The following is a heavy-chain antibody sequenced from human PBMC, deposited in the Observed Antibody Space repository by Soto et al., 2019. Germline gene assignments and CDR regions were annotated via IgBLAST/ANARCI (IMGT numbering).Heavy chain of an antibody. CDR1: GYNFSCYW. CDR3: ARGGVSTRTFDY. CDR2: IYPSDSDT. J-gene: IGHJ4*02. Sequence: GESLTISCTCSGYNFSCYWIAWVRQMHGKGLELMGIIYPSDSDTRYRPSFQGQVTISADKSISSAYLQWSSLRASDTAMYYCARGGVSTRTFDYWGQGTPVTVSS. V-gene: IGHV5-51*01. D-gene: IGHD3-3*01.